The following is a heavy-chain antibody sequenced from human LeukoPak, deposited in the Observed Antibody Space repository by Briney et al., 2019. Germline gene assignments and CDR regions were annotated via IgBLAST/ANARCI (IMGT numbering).Heavy chain of an antibody. Sequence: GESLKISCKGSGYSFTSYWIGWVHQMPGKGLEWMGIIYPGDSDTRYSPSFQGQVTISADKSISTAYLQWSSLKASDTAMYYCATLAYCGGDCYGGFDYWGQGTLVTVSS. D-gene: IGHD2-21*01. CDR2: IYPGDSDT. CDR3: ATLAYCGGDCYGGFDY. CDR1: GYSFTSYW. V-gene: IGHV5-51*07. J-gene: IGHJ4*02.